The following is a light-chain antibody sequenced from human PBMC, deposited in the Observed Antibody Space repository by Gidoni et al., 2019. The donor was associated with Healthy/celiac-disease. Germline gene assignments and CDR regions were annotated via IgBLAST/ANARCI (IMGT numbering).Light chain of an antibody. V-gene: IGKV1-39*01. CDR3: QQSYSTPRT. CDR1: QSISSY. CDR2: AAS. J-gene: IGKJ1*01. Sequence: DRQRTQCPSSLSASAGDRVTITCRASQSISSYLNWCQQKPGKAPKLLIYAASSLQSGVPSRFSGSGSGTDFTLTISSLQPEDFATYYCQQSYSTPRTFGQGTKVEIK.